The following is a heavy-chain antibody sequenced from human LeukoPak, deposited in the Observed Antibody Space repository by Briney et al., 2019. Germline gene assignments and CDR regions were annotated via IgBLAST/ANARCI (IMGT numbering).Heavy chain of an antibody. CDR1: GFSLSTNGVG. CDR3: AKYDTLAGGQGYSFDY. D-gene: IGHD2-8*02. Sequence: SGPTLVKPTQTLTLTCMFSGFSLSTNGVGVGWIRQPPGKALEWFALIYWDDDKRYSPSLKTRVTITKDTSKNQVFLTMTNVDPVDTATYYCAKYDTLAGGQGYSFDYWGQGIRVIVSS. V-gene: IGHV2-5*02. J-gene: IGHJ4*02. CDR2: IYWDDDK.